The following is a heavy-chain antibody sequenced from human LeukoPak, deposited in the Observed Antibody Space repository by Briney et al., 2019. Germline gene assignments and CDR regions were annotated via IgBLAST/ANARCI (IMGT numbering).Heavy chain of an antibody. J-gene: IGHJ4*02. CDR3: ARGGGRVAVAGTRFRPPDY. D-gene: IGHD6-19*01. Sequence: TSETLSLTCAVYGGSFSGYYWSWIRQPPGKGLEWIGGINHSGSTNYNPSLKSRVTISVDTSKNQFSLKLSSVTAADTAVYYCARGGGRVAVAGTRFRPPDYWGQGTLVTVSS. CDR1: GGSFSGYY. V-gene: IGHV4-34*01. CDR2: INHSGST.